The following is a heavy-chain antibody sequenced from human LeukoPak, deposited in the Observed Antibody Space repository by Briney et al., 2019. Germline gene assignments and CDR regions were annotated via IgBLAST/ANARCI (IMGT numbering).Heavy chain of an antibody. CDR3: ARLIGDYPYFDY. D-gene: IGHD4-17*01. CDR2: IYPGDSDT. Sequence: GESLKISCKGSGYTFANYGIGWVRQMPGKGLEWMGIIYPGDSDTRYSPSFQGQVTISADKSISTAYLQWSSLKASDTAMYYCARLIGDYPYFDYWGQGTLVTISS. CDR1: GYTFANYG. V-gene: IGHV5-51*01. J-gene: IGHJ4*02.